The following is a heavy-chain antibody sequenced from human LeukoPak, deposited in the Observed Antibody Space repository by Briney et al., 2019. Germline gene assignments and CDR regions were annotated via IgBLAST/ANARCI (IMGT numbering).Heavy chain of an antibody. CDR1: GFIFSNYA. D-gene: IGHD3-22*01. J-gene: IGHJ3*02. V-gene: IGHV3-23*01. CDR2: ISRGTATT. CDR3: AKGYYDSSGYTYGFDI. Sequence: GGSLKLSCAASGFIFSNYATSWVRQAPGKGLEWVSTISRGTATTYYADSVKGRFIISRDNSKNTVYLQMNSLRAEDTAVFYCAKGYYDSSGYTYGFDIWGQGTMVTVSS.